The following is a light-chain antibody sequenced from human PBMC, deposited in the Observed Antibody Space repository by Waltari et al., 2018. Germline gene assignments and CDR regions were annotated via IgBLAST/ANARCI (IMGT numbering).Light chain of an antibody. CDR1: QTVSRNH. Sequence: EIVLTQSPGTLSLSPGERTTLSCRASQTVSRNHLAWYQQKPGQAPRLLIYAASSRPPGNPDRFSCKWAWKEFTSTIRRLEAEDFSSQYRPQYGSSPPGVNFRPGTKGD. CDR2: AAS. J-gene: IGKJ3*01. CDR3: PQYGSSPPGVN. V-gene: IGKV3-20*01.